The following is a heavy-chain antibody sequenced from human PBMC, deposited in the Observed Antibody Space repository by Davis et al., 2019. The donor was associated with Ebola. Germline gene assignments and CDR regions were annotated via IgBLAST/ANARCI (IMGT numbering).Heavy chain of an antibody. CDR1: GFTFSSYS. J-gene: IGHJ5*02. Sequence: PGGSLRLSCAASGFTFSSYSMNWVRQAPGKGLEWVSYISSSSSTIYYADSVKGRFTISRDNAKNSLYLQMNSLRDEDTAVYYCARVSIAVAGYNWFDPWGQGTLVTVSS. CDR3: ARVSIAVAGYNWFDP. CDR2: ISSSSSTI. D-gene: IGHD6-19*01. V-gene: IGHV3-48*02.